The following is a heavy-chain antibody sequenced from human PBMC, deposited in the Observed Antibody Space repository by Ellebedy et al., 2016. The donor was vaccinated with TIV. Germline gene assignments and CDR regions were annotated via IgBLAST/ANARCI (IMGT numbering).Heavy chain of an antibody. CDR1: GFTVSSNY. Sequence: GESLKISCAASGFTVSSNYMTWVRQAPGKGLEWVSVIYSGGTTHYADSVKGRFTVSRDNAKNSLYLQRNSLRDEDTAVYYCARGGIYDYGDYPDFWGQGTLVTVSS. CDR3: ARGGIYDYGDYPDF. V-gene: IGHV3-53*01. J-gene: IGHJ4*02. D-gene: IGHD4-17*01. CDR2: IYSGGTT.